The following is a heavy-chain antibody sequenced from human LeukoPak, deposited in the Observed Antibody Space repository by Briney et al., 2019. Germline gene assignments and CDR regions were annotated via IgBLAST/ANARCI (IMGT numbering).Heavy chain of an antibody. V-gene: IGHV3-23*01. CDR3: AKRVIMVRGVFDY. J-gene: IGHJ4*02. D-gene: IGHD3-10*01. CDR1: GFTFSSYA. Sequence: PGGSLRLSCAASGFTFSSYAMSWVRQAPGKGPEWVSAISGSGGSTYYADSVKGRFTISRDNSKNTLYLQMNSLRAEDTAVYYCAKRVIMVRGVFDYWGQGTLVTVSS. CDR2: ISGSGGST.